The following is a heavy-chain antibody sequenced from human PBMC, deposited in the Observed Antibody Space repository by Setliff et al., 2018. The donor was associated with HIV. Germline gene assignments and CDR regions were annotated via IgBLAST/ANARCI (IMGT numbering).Heavy chain of an antibody. J-gene: IGHJ4*02. Sequence: SETLSLTCTVSGGSISSYYWSWIRQPAGKGLEWIGRIYTSGSTNYNPSLKSRVTMSVDTSQNQFSLKLSSVTAADTAVYYCARQTWEYYDTLTGYYRSPKNFDSWGQGTLVTVSS. D-gene: IGHD3-9*01. V-gene: IGHV4-4*07. CDR2: IYTSGST. CDR1: GGSISSYY. CDR3: ARQTWEYYDTLTGYYRSPKNFDS.